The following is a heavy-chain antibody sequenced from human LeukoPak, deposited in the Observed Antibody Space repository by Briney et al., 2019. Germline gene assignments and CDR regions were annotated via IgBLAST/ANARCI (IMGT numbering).Heavy chain of an antibody. J-gene: IGHJ4*02. CDR3: AHWRSDDYFDY. V-gene: IGHV3-23*01. CDR1: GFTFSPYA. CDR2: VRASGGDT. Sequence: GGSLRLSCAASGFTFSPYAMSWVRQAPGKGLEWVSGVRASGGDTYYADSMKGRFTISRDNSRNTLYLQMNGLTAEDTAVYYCAHWRSDDYFDYWGQGTLVTVSS.